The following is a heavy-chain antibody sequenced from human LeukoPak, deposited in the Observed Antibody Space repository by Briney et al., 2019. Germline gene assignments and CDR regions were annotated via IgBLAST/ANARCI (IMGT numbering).Heavy chain of an antibody. CDR3: ATTTWGGSYGSYRLFPEGKNNHNWFDP. CDR2: FDAEDGET. J-gene: IGHJ5*02. Sequence: GASVKVSCKVSGYTLTELSMHWVRQAPGNGLEWMGGFDAEDGETIYAQKFQGRVTMTEDTSTDTAYMELSSLRSEDTAVYYCATTTWGGSYGSYRLFPEGKNNHNWFDPWGQGTLVTVSS. D-gene: IGHD5-18*01. CDR1: GYTLTELS. V-gene: IGHV1-24*01.